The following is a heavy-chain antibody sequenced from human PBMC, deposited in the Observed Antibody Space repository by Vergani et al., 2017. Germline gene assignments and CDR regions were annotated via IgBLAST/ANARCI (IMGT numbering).Heavy chain of an antibody. CDR1: GGSFTSYH. Sequence: QVQLQQWGGGLLKPSETLSLTCVVNGGSFTSYHWTWIRQSPGEGLEWVGDIVHTGRPDYNPSLKSQLTMSVDKSRNHFSLTLNSVAATDTAIYFCARVNTETNGHLYYYDYMDVWGQGTAVTVS. D-gene: IGHD4-11*01. CDR3: ARVNTETNGHLYYYDYMDV. J-gene: IGHJ6*03. CDR2: IVHTGRP. V-gene: IGHV4-34*12.